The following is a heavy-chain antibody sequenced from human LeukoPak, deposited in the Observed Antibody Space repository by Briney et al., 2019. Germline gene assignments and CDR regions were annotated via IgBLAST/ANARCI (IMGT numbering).Heavy chain of an antibody. V-gene: IGHV1-2*02. Sequence: GASVKVSCKASGYTFTGYYMHWVRQAPGQGLEWMGWINPNSGGTNYAQKFQGRVTMTRDTSISTAYMELSRLRSDDTAVYYCARVYDSTQGGSDPWGQGTLVTVSS. D-gene: IGHD3-22*01. CDR3: ARVYDSTQGGSDP. J-gene: IGHJ5*02. CDR1: GYTFTGYY. CDR2: INPNSGGT.